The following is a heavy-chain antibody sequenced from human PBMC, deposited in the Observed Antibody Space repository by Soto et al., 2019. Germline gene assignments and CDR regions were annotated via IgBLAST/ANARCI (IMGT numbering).Heavy chain of an antibody. CDR3: ARAGPSHITSAEYYYYYYYYMDV. CDR1: GFTFSSYG. J-gene: IGHJ6*03. CDR2: IWYDGSNK. Sequence: PGGSLRLSYAASGFTFSSYGMHWVRQAPGKGLEWVAVIWYDGSNKYYADSVKGRFTISRDNSKNTLYLQTNSLRAEDTAVYYCARAGPSHITSAEYYYYYYYYMDVWGKGTTVTVSS. D-gene: IGHD3-10*01. V-gene: IGHV3-33*01.